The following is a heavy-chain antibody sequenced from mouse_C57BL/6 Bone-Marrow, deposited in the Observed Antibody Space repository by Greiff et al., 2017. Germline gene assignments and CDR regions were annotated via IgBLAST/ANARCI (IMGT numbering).Heavy chain of an antibody. V-gene: IGHV1-64*01. D-gene: IGHD1-1*01. CDR2: LHSHSGST. CDR3: ARRRIITTVVATDY. J-gene: IGHJ2*01. CDR1: RYTFASHW. Sequence: VQLQQPGAELVKPGASVKLSSKASRYTFASHWLHSLKQSPGQVLEWIGMLHSHSGSTNYNEKFKSKATLTVDKSSSTDYMQLSSLTSEDCAVYYCARRRIITTVVATDYWGQGTTLTVSS.